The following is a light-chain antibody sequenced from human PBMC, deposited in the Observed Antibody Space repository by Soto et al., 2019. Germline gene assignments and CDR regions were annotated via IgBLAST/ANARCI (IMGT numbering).Light chain of an antibody. CDR2: KAS. V-gene: IGKV1-5*03. J-gene: IGKJ5*01. CDR1: QSISAW. CDR3: QQYHSYPLT. Sequence: DIQMTQSPSTLSASVGERVTITCWASQSISAWLAWYQQKPGKAPKLLIYKASNVESGVPSRFSASGSGTEFPLTISCLQPYDFETYYCQQYHSYPLTFGQGTRLEIK.